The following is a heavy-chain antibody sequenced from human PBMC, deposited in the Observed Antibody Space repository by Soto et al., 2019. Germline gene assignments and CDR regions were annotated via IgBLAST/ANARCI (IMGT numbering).Heavy chain of an antibody. CDR2: MNPNSGNA. J-gene: IGHJ3*02. D-gene: IGHD5-12*01. V-gene: IGHV1-8*01. CDR1: GYTFTSYN. Sequence: ASVKVSCKASGYTFTSYNVNWVRQATGQGLEWMGWMNPNSGNAGYAQNFQGRVTLTRNTSIGTAYVEMSSLRSDDTAVYYCARASSGYGFDAFDIWGQGTMVTVSS. CDR3: ARASSGYGFDAFDI.